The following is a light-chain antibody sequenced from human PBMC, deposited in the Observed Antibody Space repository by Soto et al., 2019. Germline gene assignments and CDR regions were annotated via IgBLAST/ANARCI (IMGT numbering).Light chain of an antibody. J-gene: IGLJ1*01. Sequence: QSALTQPASVSGSPGQSITISCTGTSSDVGIYNYVSWYQHHPGKAPRLMIYASSNRPSGVSHRFSGSRSGNTATLTISGLQAEDEADYYCSSYTSGSTLYVFGTGTKVTVL. CDR3: SSYTSGSTLYV. CDR2: ASS. V-gene: IGLV2-14*01. CDR1: SSDVGIYNY.